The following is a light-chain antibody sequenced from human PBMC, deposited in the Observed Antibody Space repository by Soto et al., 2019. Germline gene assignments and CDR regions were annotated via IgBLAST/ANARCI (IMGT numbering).Light chain of an antibody. V-gene: IGLV1-47*01. Sequence: QAVVTQPPSASGTPGQRVTISCSGSSSHIRNNYVYWYRQLPGTAPKLLIYRNNQRPSGVPDRFSGSKSGTSASLAISGLRSDDEADYYCTAWDDSPSAWVFGGGTKLTVL. CDR1: SSHIRNNY. J-gene: IGLJ3*02. CDR3: TAWDDSPSAWV. CDR2: RNN.